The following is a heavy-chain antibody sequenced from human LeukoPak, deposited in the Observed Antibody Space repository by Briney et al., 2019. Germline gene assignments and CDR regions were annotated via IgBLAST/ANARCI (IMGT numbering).Heavy chain of an antibody. CDR2: IGGSDGST. Sequence: GGSLRLSCAASGFTFSNYAMSWVRQAPGKGLERVSSIGGSDGSTSYADSVKGRFTISRDNSKNTLYLQMNSLRAEDTAVYYCARDPTDPWGQGTLVTVSS. J-gene: IGHJ5*02. CDR1: GFTFSNYA. CDR3: ARDPTDP. V-gene: IGHV3-23*01.